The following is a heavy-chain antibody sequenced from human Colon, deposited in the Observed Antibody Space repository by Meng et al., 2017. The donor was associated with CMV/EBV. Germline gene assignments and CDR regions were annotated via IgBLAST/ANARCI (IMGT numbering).Heavy chain of an antibody. CDR1: GGSISSYY. CDR2: IYYSGST. J-gene: IGHJ6*02. Sequence: SETLSLTCTVSGGSISSYYWSWIRQPPGKGLEWIGYIYYSGSTNYNPSLKSRVTISVDTSKNQFSLKLSSVTAADTAVYYCARVIASGGKVGVMDVWGQGTTVTVSS. D-gene: IGHD6-13*01. V-gene: IGHV4-59*01. CDR3: ARVIASGGKVGVMDV.